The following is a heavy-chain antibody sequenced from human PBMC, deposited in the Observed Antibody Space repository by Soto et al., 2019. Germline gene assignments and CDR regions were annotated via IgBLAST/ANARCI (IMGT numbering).Heavy chain of an antibody. CDR3: ARDLGANCGGDCWDV. CDR1: GYTFSSIG. Sequence: SVKVSCKTSGYTFSSIGISWVRQAPGQGLEWMGWISPIFGTANYAQKFQGRVTITADESTSTAYMELSSLRSEDTAVYYCARDLGANCGGDCWDVWGQGTTVTVSS. J-gene: IGHJ6*02. D-gene: IGHD2-21*02. V-gene: IGHV1-69*13. CDR2: ISPIFGTA.